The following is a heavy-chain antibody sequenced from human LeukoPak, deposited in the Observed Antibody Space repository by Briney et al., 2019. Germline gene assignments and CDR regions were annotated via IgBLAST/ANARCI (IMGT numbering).Heavy chain of an antibody. Sequence: GASVKVSCKASGYTFTDYYMHWVQQAPGKGLEWMGRVDPEDGETIYAEKFQGRVTITADTSTDTAYMELGSLRSEDTAVYYCARFRRKGCSGGSCYSIGYWGQGTLVTVSS. J-gene: IGHJ4*02. CDR1: GYTFTDYY. CDR2: VDPEDGET. CDR3: ARFRRKGCSGGSCYSIGY. V-gene: IGHV1-69-2*01. D-gene: IGHD2-15*01.